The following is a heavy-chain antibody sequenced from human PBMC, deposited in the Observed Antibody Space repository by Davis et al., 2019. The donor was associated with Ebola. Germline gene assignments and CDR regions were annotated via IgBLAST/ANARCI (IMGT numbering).Heavy chain of an antibody. CDR1: GGSFSDYF. D-gene: IGHD2/OR15-2a*01. Sequence: MPGGSLRLSCAVYGGSFSDYFWSWIRQPPGKGLEWIGDVYDSETTNYNPSLNSRVTMSVDTTNNQFFLKLSSVTAADTAVYYCARGIRDGAGDWFDPWGQGTLVTVSS. J-gene: IGHJ5*02. CDR2: VYDSETT. CDR3: ARGIRDGAGDWFDP. V-gene: IGHV4-59*01.